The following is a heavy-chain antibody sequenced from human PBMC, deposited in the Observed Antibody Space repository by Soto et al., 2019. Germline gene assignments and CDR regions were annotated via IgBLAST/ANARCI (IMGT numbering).Heavy chain of an antibody. D-gene: IGHD2-15*01. CDR3: ARDGVAEIDY. V-gene: IGHV3-48*02. Sequence: GGSLRLSCAASGFTFSDYNMIWVRQAPGKGLQWVSYIDIFSATIYYADSVRGRFTISRDNAKNSLYLQMNSLRDEVTAVYYCARDGVAEIDYWGQGTLVTVSS. J-gene: IGHJ4*02. CDR2: IDIFSATI. CDR1: GFTFSDYN.